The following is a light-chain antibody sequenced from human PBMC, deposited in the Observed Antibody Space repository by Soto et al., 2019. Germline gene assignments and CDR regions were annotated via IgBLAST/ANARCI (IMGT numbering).Light chain of an antibody. V-gene: IGKV3-11*01. CDR1: QSVGSY. Sequence: EIVLTQSPATLSLSPGERATLSCRASQSVGSYLAWYRQKPGQAPRLLISDASNRAPGIPARFSGSGSGTEFTLTISSLEPEDFAVYYCQQRNNWPPTWTFGQGTKVEIK. J-gene: IGKJ1*01. CDR3: QQRNNWPPTWT. CDR2: DAS.